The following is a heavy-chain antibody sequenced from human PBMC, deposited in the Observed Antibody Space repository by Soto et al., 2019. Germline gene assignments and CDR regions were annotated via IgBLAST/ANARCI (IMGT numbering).Heavy chain of an antibody. V-gene: IGHV3-23*01. CDR3: AKGGSSGWPGGEDF. CDR2: ITSDGSTT. CDR1: GFTFSNYA. Sequence: EVQLLESGGGLVQPGGSLRLSCGVSGFTFSNYAMSWVRKTPGKGLEWVSGITSDGSTTWYADFVEGRFTISRDNSKNTVYLQLNSPRGEDAAVYFFAKGGSSGWPGGEDFWGQGTMVTVSS. J-gene: IGHJ4*02. D-gene: IGHD6-19*01.